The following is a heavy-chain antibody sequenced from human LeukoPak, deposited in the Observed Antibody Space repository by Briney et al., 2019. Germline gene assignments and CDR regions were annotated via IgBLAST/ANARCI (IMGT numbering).Heavy chain of an antibody. J-gene: IGHJ5*02. Sequence: SETLSLTCTVSGGSISSYYWSWIRQPPGKGLEWIGHIYYSGSTNYNPSLKSRVTITVDSSKNQFSLKLSSVTAADTAVYYCARVRTDQDSASGWFDPWGQGTLVTVSS. D-gene: IGHD2-15*01. CDR2: IYYSGST. CDR3: ARVRTDQDSASGWFDP. CDR1: GGSISSYY. V-gene: IGHV4-59*01.